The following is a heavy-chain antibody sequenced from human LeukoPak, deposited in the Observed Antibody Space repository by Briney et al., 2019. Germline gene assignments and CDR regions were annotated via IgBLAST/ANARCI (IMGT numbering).Heavy chain of an antibody. CDR1: GYTFTSYG. J-gene: IGHJ6*02. D-gene: IGHD3-10*01. Sequence: ASVKVSCKASGYTFTSYGISWVRQAPGQVLEWMGWISVYNGNTNYAQKLQGRVTMTTDTSTSTAYMELRSLRSDDTAVYYCARDMEKDFYYGMDVWGQGTTVIVSS. CDR2: ISVYNGNT. V-gene: IGHV1-18*01. CDR3: ARDMEKDFYYGMDV.